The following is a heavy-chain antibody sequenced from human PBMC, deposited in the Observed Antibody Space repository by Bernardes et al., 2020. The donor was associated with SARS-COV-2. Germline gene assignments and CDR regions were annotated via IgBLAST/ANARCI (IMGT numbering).Heavy chain of an antibody. Sequence: ASVKVSCKASGYSFTTYYMHWVRQAPGQGLEWMGIINPSGGSTTYAQKFQGRVTMTRDTSTSTVYMELSSLRSEDTAVYYCAREPGYCSGGSCYLPDWYFDLWGRGTLVTVSS. CDR2: INPSGGST. J-gene: IGHJ2*01. D-gene: IGHD2-15*01. CDR1: GYSFTTYY. V-gene: IGHV1-46*01. CDR3: AREPGYCSGGSCYLPDWYFDL.